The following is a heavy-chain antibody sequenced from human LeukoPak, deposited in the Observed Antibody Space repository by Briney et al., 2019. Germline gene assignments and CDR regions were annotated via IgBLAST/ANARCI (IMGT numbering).Heavy chain of an antibody. CDR2: IYYSGNT. CDR1: GGSISSSSYF. D-gene: IGHD3-9*01. Sequence: PSETLSLTCTVSGGSISSSSYFWGWVRQPAGKGLEWIVRIYYSGNTYYNPALKSQFTISVHTAKNPFSLKLSSVTAADTAVYYCVRRRAAGYDYWYFDLWGRGTLVTVSS. J-gene: IGHJ2*01. CDR3: VRRRAAGYDYWYFDL. V-gene: IGHV4-39*01.